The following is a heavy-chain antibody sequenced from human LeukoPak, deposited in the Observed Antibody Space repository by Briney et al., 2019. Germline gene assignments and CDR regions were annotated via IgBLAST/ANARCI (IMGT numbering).Heavy chain of an antibody. Sequence: GGSLRLSCAASGFTFSSYAMSWVRQAPGKGLEWVSVIYSGGSTYYADSVKGRFTISRDNSKNTLYLQMNSLRAEDTAVYYCAREVLTVTTTWFDPWGQGTLVTVSS. V-gene: IGHV3-66*01. CDR2: IYSGGST. CDR1: GFTFSSYA. D-gene: IGHD4-17*01. J-gene: IGHJ5*02. CDR3: AREVLTVTTTWFDP.